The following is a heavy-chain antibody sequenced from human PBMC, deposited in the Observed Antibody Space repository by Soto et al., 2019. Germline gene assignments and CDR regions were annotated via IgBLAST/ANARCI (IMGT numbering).Heavy chain of an antibody. Sequence: QVQLVQSGAEVKKPGASVKVSCKASGYTFTSYAMHWVRQAPGQRLEWMGWINAGNGNTKYSQKFQGRVTITRDTSASTAYTELSSMRSEDTAVYDCARDPGYSYGYNWGQGTLVTVSS. V-gene: IGHV1-3*01. CDR2: INAGNGNT. CDR1: GYTFTSYA. D-gene: IGHD5-18*01. J-gene: IGHJ4*02. CDR3: ARDPGYSYGYN.